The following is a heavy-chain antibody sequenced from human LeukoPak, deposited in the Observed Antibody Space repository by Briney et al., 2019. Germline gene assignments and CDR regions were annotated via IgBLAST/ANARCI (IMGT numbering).Heavy chain of an antibody. CDR1: GYTFTGYY. CDR2: INPNSGGT. Sequence: AASVKVSCKASGYTFTGYYMHWVRQAPGQGLEWMGWINPNSGGTNYAQKFQGRVTMTTDTSTSTAYMELRSLRSDDTAVYYCARDKDRYNWNARDAFDIWGQGTMVTVSS. J-gene: IGHJ3*02. V-gene: IGHV1-2*02. CDR3: ARDKDRYNWNARDAFDI. D-gene: IGHD1-20*01.